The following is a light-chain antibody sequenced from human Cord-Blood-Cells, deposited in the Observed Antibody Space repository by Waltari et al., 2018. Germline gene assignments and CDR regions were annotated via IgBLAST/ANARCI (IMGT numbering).Light chain of an antibody. CDR1: QGISNY. J-gene: IGKJ4*01. Sequence: DIQMTQSPSSLSASVGDRVTITCRARQGISNYLAWYQQKPGKVPKLLIYAASTLQSGVPSRFSGSGSGTDFTLTISSLPPEDVATYYCQKYNSAPLTFGGGTKVEIK. CDR2: AAS. CDR3: QKYNSAPLT. V-gene: IGKV1-27*01.